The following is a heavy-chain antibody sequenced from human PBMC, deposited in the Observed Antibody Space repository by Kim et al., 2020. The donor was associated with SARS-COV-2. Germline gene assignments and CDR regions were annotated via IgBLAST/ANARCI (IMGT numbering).Heavy chain of an antibody. J-gene: IGHJ4*02. CDR3: ARGSYCGGDCYHRRGYYFDY. D-gene: IGHD2-21*01. CDR1: GFTFSSYG. V-gene: IGHV3-30*03. Sequence: GGSLRLSCAASGFTFSSYGMHWVRQAPGKGLEWVAVISYDGSNKYYADSVKGRFTISRDNSKNTLYLQMNSLRAEDTAVYYCARGSYCGGDCYHRRGYYFDYWGQGTLVTVSS. CDR2: ISYDGSNK.